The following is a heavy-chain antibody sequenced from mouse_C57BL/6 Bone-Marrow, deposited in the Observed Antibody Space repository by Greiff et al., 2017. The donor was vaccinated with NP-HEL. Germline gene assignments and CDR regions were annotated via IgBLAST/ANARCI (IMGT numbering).Heavy chain of an antibody. Sequence: VQLQQSVAELVRPGASVKLSCTASGFNIKNTYMPWVKQRPEQGLEWIGRIDPANGNTKYAPKFQGKATITADTSSNTAYLQLSSLTSEDTAIYYCATPIYYDYSWFAYWGQGTLVTVSA. CDR3: ATPIYYDYSWFAY. D-gene: IGHD2-4*01. CDR2: IDPANGNT. V-gene: IGHV14-3*01. J-gene: IGHJ3*01. CDR1: GFNIKNTY.